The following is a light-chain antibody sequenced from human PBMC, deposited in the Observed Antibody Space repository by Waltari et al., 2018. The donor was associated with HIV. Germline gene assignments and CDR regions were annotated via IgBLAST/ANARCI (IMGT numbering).Light chain of an antibody. CDR2: WAS. CDR3: QQYFSNPRT. CDR1: QSVLHRSNRNNY. Sequence: DIVMTQSPDSLVVSLGERATIHCKSSQSVLHRSNRNNYLAWYQPKPGQPPKLLIYWASSRGSGVPDRFSGSGSGTDFTLTISSLQAEDVAVYYCQQYFSNPRTFGQGTKVEIK. J-gene: IGKJ1*01. V-gene: IGKV4-1*01.